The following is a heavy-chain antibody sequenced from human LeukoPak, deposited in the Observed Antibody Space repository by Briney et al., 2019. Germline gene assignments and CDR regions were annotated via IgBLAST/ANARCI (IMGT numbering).Heavy chain of an antibody. CDR2: INHSGST. J-gene: IGHJ5*02. CDR1: GGSFSGYY. V-gene: IGHV4-34*01. Sequence: PSETLSLTCAVYGGSFSGYYWSWIRQPPGKGLEGIGEINHSGSTYYNPSLKSRVTISVDTSKNQFSLKLSSVTAADTPVYSCARSAKSPPRDFWSGYYRPRYNWFDPWGQGTLVTVSS. CDR3: ARSAKSPPRDFWSGYYRPRYNWFDP. D-gene: IGHD3-3*01.